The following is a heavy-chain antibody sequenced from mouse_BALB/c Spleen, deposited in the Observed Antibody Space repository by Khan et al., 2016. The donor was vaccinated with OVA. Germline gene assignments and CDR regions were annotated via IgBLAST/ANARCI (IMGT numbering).Heavy chain of an antibody. V-gene: IGHV1S56*01. J-gene: IGHJ4*01. D-gene: IGHD2-4*01. CDR3: AREGLRGVAMDY. CDR1: GYTFTAYD. CDR2: IYPGDGST. Sequence: QVQLQQSGPELVKPGAFVKISCKASGYTFTAYDINWAKQRPGQGLEWIGWIYPGDGSTKYHENFKGKATLTADKSFNRAYMQISRLTSEKSAIYFCAREGLRGVAMDYWGQGTSVSVSS.